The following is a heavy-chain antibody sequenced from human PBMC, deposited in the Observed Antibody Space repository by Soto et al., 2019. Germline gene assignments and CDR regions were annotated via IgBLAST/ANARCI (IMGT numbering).Heavy chain of an antibody. Sequence: PSETLSLTCAVYGGSFSGYYWSWIRQPPGKGLEWIGEINHSGSTNYNPSLKSRVTISVDTSKNQFSLKPSSVTAADTAVYYCARIRITMFPDRKYYFDYWGQGTLVTVSS. D-gene: IGHD3-10*02. CDR1: GGSFSGYY. V-gene: IGHV4-34*01. CDR2: INHSGST. J-gene: IGHJ4*02. CDR3: ARIRITMFPDRKYYFDY.